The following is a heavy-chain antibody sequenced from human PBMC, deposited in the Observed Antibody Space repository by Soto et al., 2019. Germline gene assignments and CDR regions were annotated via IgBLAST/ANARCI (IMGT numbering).Heavy chain of an antibody. CDR3: ASHSGSSPEGRYYYGMDV. V-gene: IGHV1-69*13. CDR1: GGTFSSYA. D-gene: IGHD1-26*01. Sequence: SVKVSCKASGGTFSSYAISWVRQAPGQGLEWMGGIIPIFGTADYAQKFQGRVTITADESTSTAYMGLSSLRPEDTAVYYCASHSGSSPEGRYYYGMDVWGQGTTVTVSS. CDR2: IIPIFGTA. J-gene: IGHJ6*02.